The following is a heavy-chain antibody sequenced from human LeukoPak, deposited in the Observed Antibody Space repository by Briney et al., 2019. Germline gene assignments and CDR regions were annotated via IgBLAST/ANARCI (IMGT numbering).Heavy chain of an antibody. J-gene: IGHJ4*02. CDR1: EFTFW. CDR2: INGDGSSA. V-gene: IGHV3-74*01. Sequence: GGSLRLSCAASEFTFWMHWVRQAPGKGLVWVSQINGDGSSASYADSVKGRFTISRDNAKNTLYLQMNSLRAEDTAVYYCGNLDWGQGTLVTVSS. CDR3: GNLD.